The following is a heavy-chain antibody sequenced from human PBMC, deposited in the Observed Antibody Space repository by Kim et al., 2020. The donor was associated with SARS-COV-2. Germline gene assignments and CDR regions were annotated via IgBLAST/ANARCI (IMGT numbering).Heavy chain of an antibody. V-gene: IGHV3-33*05. CDR3: ARDPTASDYYDSSGYYYAGGY. J-gene: IGHJ4*02. CDR1: GFTFSSYG. D-gene: IGHD3-22*01. Sequence: GGSLRLSFAASGFTFSSYGMHWVRQAPGKGLEWVAVISYDGSNKYYADSVKGRFTISRDNSKNTLYLQMNSLRAEDTAVYYCARDPTASDYYDSSGYYYAGGYWGQGTLVTVSS. CDR2: ISYDGSNK.